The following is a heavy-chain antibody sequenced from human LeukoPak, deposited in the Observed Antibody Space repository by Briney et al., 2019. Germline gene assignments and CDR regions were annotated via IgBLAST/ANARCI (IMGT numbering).Heavy chain of an antibody. D-gene: IGHD5-12*01. CDR3: ARVHRGYSFGRLDY. J-gene: IGHJ4*02. CDR1: GLTFSSYS. V-gene: IGHV3-48*02. Sequence: GGSLRLSCAASGLTFSSYSMNWVRQAPGKGLEWVSYISGSDNTIYYADSVKGRFTISRDNARNSLYPQMNSLRDEDTAVYYCARVHRGYSFGRLDYWGQGTLVTVSS. CDR2: ISGSDNTI.